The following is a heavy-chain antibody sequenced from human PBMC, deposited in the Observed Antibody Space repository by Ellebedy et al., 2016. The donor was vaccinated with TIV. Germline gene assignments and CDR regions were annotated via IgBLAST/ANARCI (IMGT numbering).Heavy chain of an antibody. V-gene: IGHV3-23*01. CDR1: GFTFSSYA. CDR2: ISGSGGST. Sequence: PGGSLRLSCAASGFTFSSYAMSWVRQAPGKGLEWVSAISGSGGSTYYADSVKGRFTISRDNSKNTLYLQMNSLRAEDTAVYYCARDRDSYDNSGYLGYWGQGTLVSVSS. D-gene: IGHD3-22*01. CDR3: ARDRDSYDNSGYLGY. J-gene: IGHJ4*02.